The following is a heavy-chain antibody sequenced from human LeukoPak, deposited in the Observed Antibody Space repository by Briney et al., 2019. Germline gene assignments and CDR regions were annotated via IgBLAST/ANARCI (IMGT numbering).Heavy chain of an antibody. CDR2: LYYSGST. V-gene: IGHV4-39*01. CDR3: ARPVGYRSSANCYEYFDY. CDR1: GGSIRSSSSY. Sequence: PSETLSLTCTVSGGSIRSSSSYWGWLRQPPGKGLEWIGSLYYSGSTYYNPSLKSRVSISVDTAKNQFSLRLSSVTAADTAVYYCARPVGYRSSANCYEYFDYWGQGSLVTVSS. J-gene: IGHJ4*02. D-gene: IGHD2-2*01.